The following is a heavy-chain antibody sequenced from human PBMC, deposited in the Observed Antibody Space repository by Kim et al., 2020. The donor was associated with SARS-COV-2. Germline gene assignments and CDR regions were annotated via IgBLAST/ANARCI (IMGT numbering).Heavy chain of an antibody. D-gene: IGHD5-18*01. CDR3: ARGRIQLWSWSGFDP. V-gene: IGHV4-31*02. J-gene: IGHJ5*02. Sequence: PSLKSRVTISVDTSKNQFSLKLSSVTAADTAVYYCARGRIQLWSWSGFDPWGQGTLVTVSS.